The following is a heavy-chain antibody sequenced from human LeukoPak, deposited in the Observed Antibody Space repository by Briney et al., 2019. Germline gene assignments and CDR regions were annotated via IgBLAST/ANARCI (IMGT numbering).Heavy chain of an antibody. J-gene: IGHJ6*03. V-gene: IGHV1-46*01. D-gene: IGHD3-10*01. CDR2: INPSGGST. Sequence: ASVKVSCKASGYTFTSYYMHWVRQAPGQGLEWMGIINPSGGSTSYAQKFQGRVTMTRDMSTSTVYMELSSLRSEDTAVYYCARAARTGNYYYYMDVWGKGTTVTISS. CDR3: ARAARTGNYYYYMDV. CDR1: GYTFTSYY.